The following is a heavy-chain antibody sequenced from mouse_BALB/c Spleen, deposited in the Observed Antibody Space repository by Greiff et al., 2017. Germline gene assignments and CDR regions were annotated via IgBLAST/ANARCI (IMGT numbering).Heavy chain of an antibody. Sequence: DVQLQESGPGLVKPSQSLSLTCTVTGYSITSDYAWNWIRHFPGNKLEWMGYISYSGSTSYNPSLKSRISITRDTSKNQFFLQLNSVTTEDTATYYCARYDYYYAMDYWGQGTSVTVSS. CDR2: ISYSGST. V-gene: IGHV3-2*02. J-gene: IGHJ4*01. D-gene: IGHD2-4*01. CDR1: GYSITSDYA. CDR3: ARYDYYYAMDY.